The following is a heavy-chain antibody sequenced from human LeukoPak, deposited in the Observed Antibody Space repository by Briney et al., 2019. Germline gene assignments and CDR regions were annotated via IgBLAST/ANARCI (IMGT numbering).Heavy chain of an antibody. D-gene: IGHD6-13*01. Sequence: ASVRVSCKTSGYTFTNYDINWVRQASGQGLEWMGWMNPNSGNTGSAQKFQGRVTMTSNTSISTAYMELSSLRSEDTAVYYCARGLRREQQLLRAFDYWGQGTPVTVSS. V-gene: IGHV1-8*01. CDR2: MNPNSGNT. CDR3: ARGLRREQQLLRAFDY. CDR1: GYTFTNYD. J-gene: IGHJ4*02.